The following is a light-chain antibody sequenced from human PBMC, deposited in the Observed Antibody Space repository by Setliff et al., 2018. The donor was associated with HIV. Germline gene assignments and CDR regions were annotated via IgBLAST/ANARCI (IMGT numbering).Light chain of an antibody. CDR3: SSYTSSSTPLYV. Sequence: QSALAQPASVSGSPGQSITISCTGTSSDIAIYNFVSWYQHHPGKAPKLMIYEVSNRPSGVSNRFSGSKSGNTASLTISGLQAEDEAEYYCSSYTSSSTPLYVFGTGTKVTVL. CDR2: EVS. CDR1: SSDIAIYNF. J-gene: IGLJ1*01. V-gene: IGLV2-14*01.